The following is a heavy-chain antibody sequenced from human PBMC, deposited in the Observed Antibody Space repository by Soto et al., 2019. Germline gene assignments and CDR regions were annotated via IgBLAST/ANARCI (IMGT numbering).Heavy chain of an antibody. J-gene: IGHJ4*02. CDR1: GFSLSTSGVG. V-gene: IGHV2-5*02. Sequence: QITLKESGPTLVKPTQTLTLPCTFSGFSLSTSGVGVGWIRQPPGKALEWLALIYWDDDKRYSPSLKSRLTITKDTSKNQVVLTMTNMDPVDTTTYYCAHFMGSYDSSGFDYWGQGTLVTVSS. D-gene: IGHD3-22*01. CDR3: AHFMGSYDSSGFDY. CDR2: IYWDDDK.